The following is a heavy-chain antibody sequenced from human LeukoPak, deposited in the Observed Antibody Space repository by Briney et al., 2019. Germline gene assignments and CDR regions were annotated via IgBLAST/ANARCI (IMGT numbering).Heavy chain of an antibody. CDR3: VTLGLASPSDY. J-gene: IGHJ4*02. Sequence: GGSLRLSCSASGFTFSTYATHWVRQAPGKGLEYVSAISNNGGSTYYADSVRGRFTISGDNSKKTLYLQMSSLRTEDTAVYYCVTLGLASPSDYWGQGTLVTVSS. D-gene: IGHD3/OR15-3a*01. V-gene: IGHV3-64D*09. CDR2: ISNNGGST. CDR1: GFTFSTYA.